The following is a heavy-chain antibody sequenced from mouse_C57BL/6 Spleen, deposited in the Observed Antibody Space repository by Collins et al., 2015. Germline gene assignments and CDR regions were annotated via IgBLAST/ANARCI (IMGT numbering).Heavy chain of an antibody. CDR3: ARDHET. CDR2: ISDGGSYT. J-gene: IGHJ4*01. V-gene: IGHV5-4*01. CDR1: GFTFSSYA. Sequence: EVQLVESGGGLVKPGGSLKLSCAASGFTFSSYAMSWVRQTPEKRLEWVATISDGGSYTYYPDNVKGRFTISRDNAKNNLYLQMSHLKSEDTAMYYCARDHETWGQGTSVTVSS.